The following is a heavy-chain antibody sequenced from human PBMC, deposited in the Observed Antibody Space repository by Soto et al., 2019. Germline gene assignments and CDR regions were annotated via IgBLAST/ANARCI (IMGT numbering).Heavy chain of an antibody. J-gene: IGHJ4*02. CDR3: ARDPGDYVELGSGVDY. CDR1: GFTFSSYN. V-gene: IGHV3-48*02. CDR2: ISSSSKTI. D-gene: IGHD3-10*01. Sequence: EVQLVESGGGLVQPGGSLRLSCTASGFTFSSYNMNWVRQAPGKGLEWVSYISSSSKTIYYADSVKGRFTVSRDNAKNSLYLQMNSLRDEDTAVYYCARDPGDYVELGSGVDYWGQGTLVTVSS.